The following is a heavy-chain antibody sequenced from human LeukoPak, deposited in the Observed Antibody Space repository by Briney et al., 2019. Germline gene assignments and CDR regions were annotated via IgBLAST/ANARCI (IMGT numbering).Heavy chain of an antibody. V-gene: IGHV3-7*04. CDR2: INRDGSDK. J-gene: IGHJ4*02. CDR3: ARAIEGAYDL. Sequence: PGGSLRLSCAASGFTFSNYWMTWVRQAPGEGLEWVANINRDGSDKYYMASVQGRLTISRDNAKNSLSLQMNSLRVEDTAVYLCARAIEGAYDLWGQGTLVTVSS. CDR1: GFTFSNYW. D-gene: IGHD5-12*01.